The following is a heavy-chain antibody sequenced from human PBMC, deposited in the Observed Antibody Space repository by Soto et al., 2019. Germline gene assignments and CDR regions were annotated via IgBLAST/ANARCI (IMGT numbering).Heavy chain of an antibody. J-gene: IGHJ4*02. Sequence: AQILESGGGLVQPGGSLRLSCTASGFTFREYAMTWVRQAPEKGLECVSGIYGSGGGIQYADSVKGRFTISRDNYRNTLYLQMNSLRDEDTAVYYCAKDLVSGDGLWLMDEWGQGTPVTVSP. CDR1: GFTFREYA. D-gene: IGHD2-21*02. V-gene: IGHV3-23*01. CDR2: IYGSGGGI. CDR3: AKDLVSGDGLWLMDE.